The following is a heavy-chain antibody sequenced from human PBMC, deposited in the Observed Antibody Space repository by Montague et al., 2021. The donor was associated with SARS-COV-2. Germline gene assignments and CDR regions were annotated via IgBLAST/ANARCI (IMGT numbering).Heavy chain of an antibody. CDR1: GGSISSGSYY. CDR3: ASAPHYDFWSVYDLGEGYYYYYLAA. CDR2: IYTSGST. D-gene: IGHD3-3*01. Sequence: TLSLTCTVSGGSISSGSYYWSWIRQPAGKGLEWIGRIYTSGSTNYNPSLKSRVTISVDTSKNQFSLKLSSVTAADTAVYYCASAPHYDFWSVYDLGEGYYYYYLAAGGKGT. V-gene: IGHV4-61*02. J-gene: IGHJ6*03.